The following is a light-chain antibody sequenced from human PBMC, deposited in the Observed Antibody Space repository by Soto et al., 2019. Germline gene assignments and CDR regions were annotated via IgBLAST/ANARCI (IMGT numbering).Light chain of an antibody. V-gene: IGLV4-69*01. CDR2: LNSDGSH. CDR1: NGHSTFA. CDR3: QTWSTGIRV. J-gene: IGLJ3*02. Sequence: QPVLTQSPSASASLGASVKLTCTLSNGHSTFAIAWHQQQPEKGPRYLMKLNSDGSHNKGDGIPDRFSGSSSGAERYLTISSLQSEDEADYYCQTWSTGIRVFGGGTKVTVL.